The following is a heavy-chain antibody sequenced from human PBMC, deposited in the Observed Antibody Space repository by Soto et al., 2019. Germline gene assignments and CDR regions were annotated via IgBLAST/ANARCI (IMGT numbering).Heavy chain of an antibody. D-gene: IGHD3-3*01. CDR2: MNTHTDDT. J-gene: IGHJ4*02. V-gene: IGHV1-8*01. CDR1: GYPFTSYD. Sequence: ASVKVSCQASGYPFTSYDINWVRQAAGQGLEWVGWMNTHTDDTGYAQKFQGRVTMTRDTATNTAYMDLNTLTSDDSAMYYCVRGQLGGFFDYWGQGTPVTVSS. CDR3: VRGQLGGFFDY.